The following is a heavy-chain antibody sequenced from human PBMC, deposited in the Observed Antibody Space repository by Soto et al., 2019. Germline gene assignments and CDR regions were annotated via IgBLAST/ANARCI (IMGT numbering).Heavy chain of an antibody. J-gene: IGHJ6*02. CDR1: GYTFTSYG. Sequence: ASVKVSCKASGYTFTSYGISWVRQAPGQGLEWMGWISAYNGNTNYAQKHQGRVTMTTDTSTSTAYMELRSLRSDDTAVYYCARDHSFSSTSCPPYYYYYYGMDVWGQGTTVTVSS. CDR3: ARDHSFSSTSCPPYYYYYYGMDV. CDR2: ISAYNGNT. D-gene: IGHD2-2*01. V-gene: IGHV1-18*01.